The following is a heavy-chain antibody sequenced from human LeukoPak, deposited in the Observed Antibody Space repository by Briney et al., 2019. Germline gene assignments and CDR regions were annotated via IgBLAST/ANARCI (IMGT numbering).Heavy chain of an antibody. CDR1: GFTFSHSW. CDR3: VRALGSSSADY. J-gene: IGHJ4*02. Sequence: GGFPGLSWAASGFTFSHSWMSWVRQGPGKGPEWVANIKQDGSEKYYVDSVEGRFTISRDNAKNSVSLQMNSLRGEDTAVYYCVRALGSSSADYWGQGTLVTVSS. D-gene: IGHD6-6*01. V-gene: IGHV3-7*01. CDR2: IKQDGSEK.